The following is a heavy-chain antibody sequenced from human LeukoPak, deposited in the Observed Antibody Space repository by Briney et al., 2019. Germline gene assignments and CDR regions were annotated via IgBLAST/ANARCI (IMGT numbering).Heavy chain of an antibody. V-gene: IGHV4-39*07. CDR2: IYYSGST. CDR3: ARDGLQYCSSTSCSPYWYFDL. D-gene: IGHD2-2*01. CDR1: GGSISSSSYY. Sequence: SETLSLTCTVSGGSISSSSYYWGWIRQPPGKGLEWIGSIYYSGSTYYNPSLKSRVTISVDTSKNQFSLKLSSVTAADTAVYYCARDGLQYCSSTSCSPYWYFDLWGRGTLVTVSS. J-gene: IGHJ2*01.